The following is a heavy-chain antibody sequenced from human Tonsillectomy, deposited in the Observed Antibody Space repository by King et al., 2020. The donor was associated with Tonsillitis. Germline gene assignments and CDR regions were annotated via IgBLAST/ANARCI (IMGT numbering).Heavy chain of an antibody. D-gene: IGHD4-17*01. CDR1: GFTMNSYA. CDR2: ISGRAGKT. J-gene: IGHJ4*02. CDR3: AKRSGDNFGPLDY. Sequence: VQLVESGGDLVQPGGSLRLSCAVSGFTMNSYAMNWVRQAPGKGLEWVSGISGRAGKTYYADSVKGRFTISRDTSKNTLYLQMNGLGDEDTALYYCAKRSGDNFGPLDYWGQGTLVAVSS. V-gene: IGHV3-23*04.